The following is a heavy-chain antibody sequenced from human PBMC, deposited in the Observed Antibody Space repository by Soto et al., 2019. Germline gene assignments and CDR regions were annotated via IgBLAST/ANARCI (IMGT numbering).Heavy chain of an antibody. CDR2: IYYSGST. J-gene: IGHJ5*02. CDR1: GGSISSSSYY. V-gene: IGHV4-39*01. Sequence: PSETLSLTCTVSGGSISSSSYYWGWIRQPPGKGLEWIGSIYYSGSTYYNPSLKSRVTISVDTSKNQFSLKLSSVTAADTAVYYCARQSSDWFDPWGQGTLVTVSS. CDR3: ARQSSDWFDP.